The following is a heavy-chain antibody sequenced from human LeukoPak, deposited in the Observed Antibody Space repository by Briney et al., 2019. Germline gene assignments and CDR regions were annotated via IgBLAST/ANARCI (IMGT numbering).Heavy chain of an antibody. V-gene: IGHV1-8*03. D-gene: IGHD3-10*01. J-gene: IGHJ2*01. Sequence: ASVKVSCKASGYTFTNYDINWVRQATGQGLEWMGWMNPNSGNPGYAQKFQGRVTITRNTSISTTYMELSSLRAEDTAVYYCARDPRGRSGYFDLWGRGTLVTVSS. CDR2: MNPNSGNP. CDR1: GYTFTNYD. CDR3: ARDPRGRSGYFDL.